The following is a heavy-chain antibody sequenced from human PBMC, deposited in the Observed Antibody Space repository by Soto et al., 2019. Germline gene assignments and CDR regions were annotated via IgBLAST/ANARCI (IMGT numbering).Heavy chain of an antibody. CDR2: ISAYNGNT. D-gene: IGHD3-22*01. J-gene: IGHJ5*02. CDR3: ATARRGYYDSSGYYPSYNWFDP. CDR1: GYTFTSYG. V-gene: IGHV1-18*01. Sequence: GASVKVSCKASGYTFTSYGISWVRQAPGQGLEWMGWISAYNGNTNYAQKLQGRVTMTTDTSTSTAYMELRSLRSDDTAVYYCATARRGYYDSSGYYPSYNWFDPWGQGTLVTVSS.